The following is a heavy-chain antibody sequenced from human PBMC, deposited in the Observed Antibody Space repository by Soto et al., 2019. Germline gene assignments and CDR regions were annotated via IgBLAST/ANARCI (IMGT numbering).Heavy chain of an antibody. Sequence: EVQLLESGGGLVQPGGSLRLSCAASGFTFSSYAMSWVRQAPGKGLEWVSGISGSGGSTYYADSVKGRFTISRDSSKNTLYLQMSSLSAEDTAVYYCAKDLKQWLVPGFDYWGQGTLVTVSS. CDR3: AKDLKQWLVPGFDY. CDR2: ISGSGGST. CDR1: GFTFSSYA. V-gene: IGHV3-23*01. D-gene: IGHD6-19*01. J-gene: IGHJ4*02.